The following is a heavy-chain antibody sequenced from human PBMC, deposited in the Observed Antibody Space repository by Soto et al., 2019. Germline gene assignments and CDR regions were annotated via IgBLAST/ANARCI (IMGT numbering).Heavy chain of an antibody. CDR2: VYNSGST. Sequence: SETLSLTCTVSGGSISSYYWSWIRQPPGKGLEWIGYVYNSGSTNYNPSLKSRVTISEDTSKSQFSLKVNSMTAADTAVYYCARYRREAVAGYTLDNWGQGILVTVSS. D-gene: IGHD6-13*01. CDR3: ARYRREAVAGYTLDN. CDR1: GGSISSYY. J-gene: IGHJ4*02. V-gene: IGHV4-59*01.